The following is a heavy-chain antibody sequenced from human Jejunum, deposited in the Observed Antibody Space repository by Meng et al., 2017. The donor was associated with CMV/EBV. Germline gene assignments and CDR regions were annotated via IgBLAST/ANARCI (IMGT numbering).Heavy chain of an antibody. V-gene: IGHV1-2*02. Sequence: SGSTFTAYYLHWVRQAPGQGLEWMGWINPQSGDTYYAQNFQGRVTMTRDTSISTAYMELSSLKFDDTAVYYCASVWYNAHDPFDYWGQGTVVTVSS. CDR2: INPQSGDT. D-gene: IGHD1-14*01. J-gene: IGHJ4*02. CDR1: GSTFTAYY. CDR3: ASVWYNAHDPFDY.